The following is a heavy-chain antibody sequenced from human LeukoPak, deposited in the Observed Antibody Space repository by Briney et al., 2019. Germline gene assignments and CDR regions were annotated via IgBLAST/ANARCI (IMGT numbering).Heavy chain of an antibody. Sequence: PGGSLRLSCAASAFTFSNYNMNWVRQAPGKGLEWVSSITSSSTYIYYADSVKGRFTISRDNAKNSLYLQMNSLRAEDTAVYYCARRGASDYYYYYMDVWGKGTTVTISS. CDR1: AFTFSNYN. J-gene: IGHJ6*03. CDR2: ITSSSTYI. V-gene: IGHV3-21*01. CDR3: ARRGASDYYYYYMDV.